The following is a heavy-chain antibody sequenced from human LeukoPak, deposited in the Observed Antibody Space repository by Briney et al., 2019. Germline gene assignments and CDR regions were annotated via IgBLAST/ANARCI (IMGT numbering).Heavy chain of an antibody. Sequence: GGSLRLSCAASGFTFSSYWMHWVRQAPGKGLVWVSRINTDGSSTSYADSVKGRFTISRDNSKNTLYLQMNSLKTEDTAVYFCARVAAPRSNDYWGQGTLVTVSS. CDR2: INTDGSST. D-gene: IGHD6-13*01. CDR3: ARVAAPRSNDY. V-gene: IGHV3-74*01. CDR1: GFTFSSYW. J-gene: IGHJ4*02.